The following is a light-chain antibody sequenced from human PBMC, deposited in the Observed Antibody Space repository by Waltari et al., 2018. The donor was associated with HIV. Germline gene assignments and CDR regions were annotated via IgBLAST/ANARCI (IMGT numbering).Light chain of an antibody. CDR1: QSVTSGF. CDR3: QQYGSSPYT. V-gene: IGKV3-20*01. CDR2: GAS. Sequence: IVLTQSPGTLSLSPGDRATLSCRASQSVTSGFLAWYQQKRGQAPRLLIYGASSRASGIPDRFSGGGSVTDFTLTISRLEPEDFALYYCQQYGSSPYTFGQGTKLEIK. J-gene: IGKJ2*01.